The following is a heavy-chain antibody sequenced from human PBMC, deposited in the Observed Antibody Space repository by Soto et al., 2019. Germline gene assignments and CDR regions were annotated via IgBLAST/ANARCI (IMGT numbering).Heavy chain of an antibody. Sequence: PSETLSLTCAVSGGSISSSNWWSWVRQPPGKGLGWIGGIYHSGSTNYNPSLKSRVTISVDKSKNQFSLKLSSVTAADTAVYYCASSGVGATSDYWGQGTLVTVSS. CDR3: ASSGVGATSDY. D-gene: IGHD1-26*01. CDR1: GGSISSSNW. CDR2: IYHSGST. J-gene: IGHJ4*02. V-gene: IGHV4-4*02.